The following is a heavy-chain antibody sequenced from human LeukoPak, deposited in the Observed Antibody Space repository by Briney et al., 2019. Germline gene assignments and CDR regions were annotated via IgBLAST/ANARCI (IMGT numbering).Heavy chain of an antibody. Sequence: TGGSLRLSCSASGFTFSSYAMHWVRQAPGKGLEWVAVISYDGTNNYYADSVKGRVTISRDNPKNTLYLQMNSLREDDTAVYYCAKARYCGGDCYFNYYHGMDVWGQGTTVTVSS. D-gene: IGHD2-21*02. CDR3: AKARYCGGDCYFNYYHGMDV. J-gene: IGHJ6*02. CDR1: GFTFSSYA. V-gene: IGHV3-30*04. CDR2: ISYDGTNN.